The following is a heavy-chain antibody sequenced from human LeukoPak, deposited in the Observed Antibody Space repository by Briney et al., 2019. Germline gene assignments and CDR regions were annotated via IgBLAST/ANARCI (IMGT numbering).Heavy chain of an antibody. CDR2: IYHSGST. CDR3: ARGRTPEFDY. CDR1: GGSISSGGYS. V-gene: IGHV4-30-2*01. Sequence: SETLSLTCAVSGGSISSGGYSWSWIRQPPGKGLEWIGYIYHSGSTYYNPSLKSRVTISVDRSKNQFSLKLSSVTAADMAVYYCARGRTPEFDYWGQGTLVSVSS. J-gene: IGHJ4*02. D-gene: IGHD1-1*01.